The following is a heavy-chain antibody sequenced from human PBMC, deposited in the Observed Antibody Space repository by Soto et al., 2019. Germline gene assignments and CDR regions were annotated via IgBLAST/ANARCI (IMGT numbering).Heavy chain of an antibody. Sequence: PGGSLRLSCAASGFTFSDYYMSWIRQAPGKGLEWVSYISSSGSTIYYADSVKGRFTISRDNAKNSLYLQMNSLRAEDTAVYYCARATDFGNYYYYYMDVWGNGTTVTVSS. CDR3: ARATDFGNYYYYYMDV. V-gene: IGHV3-11*01. J-gene: IGHJ6*03. D-gene: IGHD3-10*01. CDR2: ISSSGSTI. CDR1: GFTFSDYY.